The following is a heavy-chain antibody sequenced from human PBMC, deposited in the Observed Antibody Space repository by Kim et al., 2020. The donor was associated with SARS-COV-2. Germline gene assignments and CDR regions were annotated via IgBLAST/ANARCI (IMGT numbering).Heavy chain of an antibody. D-gene: IGHD3-10*01. CDR3: ARGRYGSGRFLVY. J-gene: IGHJ4*02. V-gene: IGHV1-8*01. Sequence: YAQKFQGRVTMTRNTSISTAYMELSSLRSEDTAVYYCARGRYGSGRFLVYWGQGTLVTVSS.